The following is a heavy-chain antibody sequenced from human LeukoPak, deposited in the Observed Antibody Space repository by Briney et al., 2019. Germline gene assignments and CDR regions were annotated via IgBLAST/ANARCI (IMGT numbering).Heavy chain of an antibody. CDR3: ARGTGTTSDYYYGMDV. CDR1: GGSISSSSYY. CDR2: IYYSGST. J-gene: IGHJ6*02. D-gene: IGHD1-7*01. Sequence: SETLSLTCTVSGGSISSSSYYWGWIRQPPGKGLEWIGSIYYSGSTYYNPSLKSRVTISVDTSKNQFSLKLSSVTAADTAVYYCARGTGTTSDYYYGMDVWGQGTTVTVSS. V-gene: IGHV4-39*07.